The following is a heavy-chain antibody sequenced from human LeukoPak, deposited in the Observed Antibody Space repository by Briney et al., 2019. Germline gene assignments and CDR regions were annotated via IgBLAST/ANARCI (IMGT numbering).Heavy chain of an antibody. CDR3: ALWRSGGNFEYFQH. Sequence: TSETLSLTCTVSGGSISSGSYYWSWIRQPAGKGLEWIGRIYTSGSTNYNPSLKSRVTISVDTSKNQFSLKLSSVTAADTAVYYCALWRSGGNFEYFQHWGQGTLVTVSS. D-gene: IGHD2-15*01. J-gene: IGHJ1*01. CDR1: GGSISSGSYY. V-gene: IGHV4-61*02. CDR2: IYTSGST.